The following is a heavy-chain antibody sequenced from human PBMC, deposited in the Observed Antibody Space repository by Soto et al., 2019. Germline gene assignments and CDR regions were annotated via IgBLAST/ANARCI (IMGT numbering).Heavy chain of an antibody. V-gene: IGHV4-34*01. D-gene: IGHD3-3*01. CDR1: GGSFSGYY. J-gene: IGHJ4*02. Sequence: SETLSLTCAVYGGSFSGYYWSWIRQPPGKGLEWIGDINHSESTNYNPSLKSRVSISVDTSKNQFSLNLDSVTAADTAVYFCARDFAYFDSWGQGTLVTVSS. CDR2: INHSEST. CDR3: ARDFAYFDS.